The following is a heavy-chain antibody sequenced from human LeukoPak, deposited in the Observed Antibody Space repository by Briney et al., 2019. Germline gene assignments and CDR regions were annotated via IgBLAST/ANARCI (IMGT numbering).Heavy chain of an antibody. CDR1: GFTFDDYA. J-gene: IGHJ6*03. V-gene: IGHV3-9*01. CDR3: ARASDSSGYYWGYYYYMDV. D-gene: IGHD3-22*01. Sequence: PGRSLRLSCAASGFTFDDYAMHWVRQAPGKGLEWVSGISWNSGSIGYADSVKGRFTISRDNAKNSLYLQMNSLRAEDTAVYYCARASDSSGYYWGYYYYMDVWGKGTTVTISS. CDR2: ISWNSGSI.